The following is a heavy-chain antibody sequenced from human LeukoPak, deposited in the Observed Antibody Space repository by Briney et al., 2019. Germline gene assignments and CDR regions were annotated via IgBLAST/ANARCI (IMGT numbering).Heavy chain of an antibody. CDR3: ARGVVVPAATPADAFDI. V-gene: IGHV1-18*01. CDR1: GYTFTSYG. Sequence: ASVKVSCKASGYTFTSYGISWVRQAPGQGLEWMGWISAYNGNTNYAQKLQGRVTMTTDTSTSTAYMELSSLRSEDTAVYYCARGVVVPAATPADAFDIWGQGTMVTVSS. CDR2: ISAYNGNT. J-gene: IGHJ3*02. D-gene: IGHD2-2*01.